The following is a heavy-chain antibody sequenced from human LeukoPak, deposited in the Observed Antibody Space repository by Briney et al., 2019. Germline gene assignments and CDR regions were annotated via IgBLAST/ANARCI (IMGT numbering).Heavy chain of an antibody. V-gene: IGHV4-34*01. CDR3: ARGGPIVVVPAATTESYYFDY. CDR2: INHSGST. D-gene: IGHD2-2*01. CDR1: GGSFSGYY. Sequence: SETLSLTCAVYGGSFSGYYWSWIRQPPGKGLEWIGEINHSGSTNYNPSLKSRVTIPVDTSKNQFSLKLSSVTAADTAVYYCARGGPIVVVPAATTESYYFDYWGQGTLVTVSS. J-gene: IGHJ4*02.